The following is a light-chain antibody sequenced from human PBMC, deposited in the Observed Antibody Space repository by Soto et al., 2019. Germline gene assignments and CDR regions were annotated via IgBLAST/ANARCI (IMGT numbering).Light chain of an antibody. Sequence: EIVLTQSPATLSLSPGERATLSCRASQSVSSYLAWYQQKPGQAPRLLIYDASNRATGIPARFSGGGSGTEFTLTISRLEPEDFAVYYCQQYGSSGTFGQGTKVDI. CDR1: QSVSSY. J-gene: IGKJ1*01. V-gene: IGKV3-11*01. CDR2: DAS. CDR3: QQYGSSGT.